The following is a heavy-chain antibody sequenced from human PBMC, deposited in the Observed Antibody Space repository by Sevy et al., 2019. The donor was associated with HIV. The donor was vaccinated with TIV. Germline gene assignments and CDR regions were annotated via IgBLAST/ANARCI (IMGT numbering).Heavy chain of an antibody. CDR2: ISGSGGST. Sequence: GSLRLSCAASGFTFSSYAMSWVRQAPGKGLEWVSAISGSGGSTYYADSVKGRFTISRDNSKNTLYLQMNSLRAEDTAVYYCAKDRGGYDFWSGLGAHMDVWGQGTTVTVSS. D-gene: IGHD3-3*01. V-gene: IGHV3-23*01. J-gene: IGHJ6*02. CDR1: GFTFSSYA. CDR3: AKDRGGYDFWSGLGAHMDV.